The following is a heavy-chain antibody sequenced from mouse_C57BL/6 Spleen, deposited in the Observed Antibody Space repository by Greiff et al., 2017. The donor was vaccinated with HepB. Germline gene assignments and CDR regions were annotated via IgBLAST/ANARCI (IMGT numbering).Heavy chain of an antibody. CDR2: IYPGSGST. Sequence: QVQLQQPGAELVKPGASVKMSCKASGYTFTSYWITWVKQRPGQGLEWIGDIYPGSGSTNYNEKFKSKATLTVDTSSSTAYMQLSSLTSEDSPVYYCARSQTAQAVAWFAYWGQGTLVTVSA. CDR3: ARSQTAQAVAWFAY. D-gene: IGHD3-2*02. CDR1: GYTFTSYW. J-gene: IGHJ3*01. V-gene: IGHV1-55*01.